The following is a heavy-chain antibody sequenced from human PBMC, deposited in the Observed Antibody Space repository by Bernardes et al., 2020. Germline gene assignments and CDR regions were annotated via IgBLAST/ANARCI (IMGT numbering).Heavy chain of an antibody. CDR1: GLTFSSYY. D-gene: IGHD2-15*01. CDR3: VRDQGGVVACSGGNCFSSWFDP. CDR2: ISQDGTGK. J-gene: IGHJ5*02. V-gene: IGHV3-7*01. Sequence: GGSLRLSCTASGLTFSSYYMSWIRQAPGKGLEWVAHISQDGTGKNYVDSVRGRFTISRDNAENSLYLQIHNLRVEDTGVYYCVRDQGGVVACSGGNCFSSWFDPWGLGTLVTVSS.